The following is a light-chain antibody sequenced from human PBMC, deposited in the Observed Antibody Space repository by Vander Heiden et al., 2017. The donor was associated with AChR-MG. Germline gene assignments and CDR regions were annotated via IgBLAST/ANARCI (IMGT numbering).Light chain of an antibody. J-gene: IGLJ3*02. CDR1: NGNIGGGDD. CDR2: GNS. CDR3: QSYDSSLSGWV. Sequence: SVLTPPPSVSVAPGQRVTISCTGSNGNIGGGDDVRGYEQLTGTTHKHLIDGNSNRHSGVSDRFSGSKSGSAASMAITGLQAEDEADYYCQSYDSSLSGWVVGGGTKLTVL. V-gene: IGLV1-40*01.